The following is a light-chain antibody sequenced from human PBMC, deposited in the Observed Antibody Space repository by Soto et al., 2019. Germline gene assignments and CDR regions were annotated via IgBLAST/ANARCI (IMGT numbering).Light chain of an antibody. CDR2: EAS. J-gene: IGKJ5*01. CDR1: HDISTY. V-gene: IGKV1-9*01. CDR3: QQLNTLPFT. Sequence: DIQMTQSPSTLSASVGDTVTITCRASHDISTYLAWYRQKPGKAPKLMIYEASTLQSGVPSRFSGSGSGTEFTLTISGLLPEDFATYHCQQLNTLPFTFGQGTRLE.